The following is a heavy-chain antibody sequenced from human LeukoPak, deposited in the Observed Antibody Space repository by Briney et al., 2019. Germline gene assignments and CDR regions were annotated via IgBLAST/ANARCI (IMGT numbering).Heavy chain of an antibody. CDR1: GGTFSSYA. J-gene: IGHJ6*04. CDR3: AIVYSGYDKNYYYGMDV. CDR2: IIPIFGTA. D-gene: IGHD5-12*01. Sequence: SVKVSCKASGGTFSSYAFSWVRQAPGQGLAWMGGIIPIFGTANYAQKFQGRVTITAYESTSTAYMELRSLRSEDMAVYYCAIVYSGYDKNYYYGMDVWGKGTTVTVSS. V-gene: IGHV1-69*13.